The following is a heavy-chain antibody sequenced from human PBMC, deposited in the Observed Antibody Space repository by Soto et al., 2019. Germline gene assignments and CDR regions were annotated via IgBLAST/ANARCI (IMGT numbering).Heavy chain of an antibody. V-gene: IGHV1-24*01. Sequence: ASVKVSCKVSGYTLTELSMHWVRQAPGKGLEWMGGFDPEDGETIYAQKFQGRVTMTEDTSTDTAYMELSSLRSEDTAVYYCATQIVGVVPNWFDPWSQGTLVTVSS. J-gene: IGHJ5*02. CDR1: GYTLTELS. D-gene: IGHD3-3*01. CDR2: FDPEDGET. CDR3: ATQIVGVVPNWFDP.